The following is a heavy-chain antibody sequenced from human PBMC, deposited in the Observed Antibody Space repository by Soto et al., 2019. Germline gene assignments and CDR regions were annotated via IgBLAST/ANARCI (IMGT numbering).Heavy chain of an antibody. CDR2: ISYDGSNK. D-gene: IGHD6-13*01. Sequence: PGGSLRLSCAASGFTFSSYGMHWVRQAPGKGLEWVAVISYDGSNKYYADSVKGRFTISRDNSKNTLYLQMNSLRAEDTAVYYCAKDSPIAAAGPFDYWGQGTLVTVSS. V-gene: IGHV3-30*18. CDR1: GFTFSSYG. CDR3: AKDSPIAAAGPFDY. J-gene: IGHJ4*02.